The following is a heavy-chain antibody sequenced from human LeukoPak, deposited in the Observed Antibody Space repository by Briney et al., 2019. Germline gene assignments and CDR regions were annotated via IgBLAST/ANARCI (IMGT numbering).Heavy chain of an antibody. D-gene: IGHD3-10*01. Sequence: PGGSLRLSCAASAFTFSYYSMNWVRQAPGKGLEWVSYISSGSSTIYYADSVKGRFAISRDNGKNSLYLRMNSLRDEDTAVYYCARAYYYGSGSYSFDYWGQGTLVTVSS. V-gene: IGHV3-48*02. CDR1: AFTFSYYS. CDR3: ARAYYYGSGSYSFDY. J-gene: IGHJ4*02. CDR2: ISSGSSTI.